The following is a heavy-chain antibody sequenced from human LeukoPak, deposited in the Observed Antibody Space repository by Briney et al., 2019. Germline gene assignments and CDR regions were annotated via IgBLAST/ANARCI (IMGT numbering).Heavy chain of an antibody. CDR1: GYTFTSYG. J-gene: IGHJ6*03. D-gene: IGHD3-9*01. CDR2: ISAYNGNT. Sequence: GASVKVSCKASGYTFTSYGISWVRQAPGQGLEWMGWISAYNGNTNYAQKLQGRVTMTTDTSTSTAYMELRSLRSDDTAVYYCARGRADYDILTGYYYYYMDVWGKGTTVTVSS. CDR3: ARGRADYDILTGYYYYYMDV. V-gene: IGHV1-18*01.